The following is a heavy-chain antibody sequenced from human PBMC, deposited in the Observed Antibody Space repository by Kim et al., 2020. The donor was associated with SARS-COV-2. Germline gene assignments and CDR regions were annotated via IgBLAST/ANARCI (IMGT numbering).Heavy chain of an antibody. D-gene: IGHD2-2*02. Sequence: PSLRSRVILSVDTSKNQFSLRVSSVTAADTAVYYCARRGSGGPATAIFNPWGQGTLVTVSS. J-gene: IGHJ5*02. V-gene: IGHV4-39*01. CDR3: ARRGSGGPATAIFNP.